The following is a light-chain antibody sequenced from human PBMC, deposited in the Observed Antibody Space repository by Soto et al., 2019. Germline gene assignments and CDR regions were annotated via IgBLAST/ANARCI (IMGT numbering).Light chain of an antibody. V-gene: IGKV3D-20*02. CDR3: QQRNDWPLT. CDR2: GAS. CDR1: QTVSSNY. J-gene: IGKJ4*01. Sequence: EIILTQSPDTLSLSPGERATLSCRASQTVSSNYLAWCQQRPGQAPRLLIYGASTRAAGIPDRFSGSGSGTDFTLTITRLEPEDSAVYYCQQRNDWPLTFGGGTKVDIK.